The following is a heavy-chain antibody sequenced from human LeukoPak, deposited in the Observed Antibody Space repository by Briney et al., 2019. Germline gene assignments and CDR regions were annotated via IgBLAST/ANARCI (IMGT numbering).Heavy chain of an antibody. CDR3: AREGSAPLRYFDWPDLYYFDY. CDR1: GFTFSSYA. Sequence: GGSLRLSCAASGFTFSSYAMSWVRQAPGKGLEWASAISGSGGSTYYADSVKGRFTISRDNSKNTLYLQMNSLRAEDTAVYYCAREGSAPLRYFDWPDLYYFDYWGQGTLVTVSS. J-gene: IGHJ4*02. D-gene: IGHD3-9*01. CDR2: ISGSGGST. V-gene: IGHV3-23*01.